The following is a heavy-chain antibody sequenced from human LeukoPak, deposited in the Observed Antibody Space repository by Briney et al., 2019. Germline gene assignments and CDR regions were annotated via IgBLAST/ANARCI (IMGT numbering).Heavy chain of an antibody. V-gene: IGHV1-69*04. CDR2: IIPILGIA. J-gene: IGHJ4*02. CDR1: GGTFSSYA. D-gene: IGHD5-18*01. Sequence: ASVKVSCKASGGTFSSYAISWVRQAPGQGLEWMGRIIPILGIANYAQKFQGRVTITADKSTSTAYMELSSLRSEDTAVYYCAKARDTAMVTGTFDYWGQGTLVTVSS. CDR3: AKARDTAMVTGTFDY.